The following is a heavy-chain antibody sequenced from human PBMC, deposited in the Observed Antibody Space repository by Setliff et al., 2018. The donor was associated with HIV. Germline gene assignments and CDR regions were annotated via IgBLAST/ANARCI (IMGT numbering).Heavy chain of an antibody. D-gene: IGHD1-26*01. V-gene: IGHV4-34*01. J-gene: IGHJ4*02. CDR2: INHSGST. CDR3: ASFKVGATGVDD. Sequence: SETLSLTCAVYGGSFSGYYWSWIRQPPGKGLEWIGEINHSGSTNYNPSLKSRVTISVDTSKNQFSLKLSSVTAADTAVYYCASFKVGATGVDDWGQGTLVTVS. CDR1: GGSFSGYY.